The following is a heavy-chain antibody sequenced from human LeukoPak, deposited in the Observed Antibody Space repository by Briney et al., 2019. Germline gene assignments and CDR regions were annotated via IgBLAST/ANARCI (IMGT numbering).Heavy chain of an antibody. Sequence: PGGSLRLSCAASGFTFSSYAMSWVRQAPGKGLEWVSAISCSGGSTYYADSVKGRFTISRDNSKNTLYLQMNSLRAEDTAVYYCAKGGDQRHYYYGMDVWGQGTTVTVSS. V-gene: IGHV3-23*01. CDR1: GFTFSSYA. D-gene: IGHD2-21*02. CDR2: ISCSGGST. J-gene: IGHJ6*02. CDR3: AKGGDQRHYYYGMDV.